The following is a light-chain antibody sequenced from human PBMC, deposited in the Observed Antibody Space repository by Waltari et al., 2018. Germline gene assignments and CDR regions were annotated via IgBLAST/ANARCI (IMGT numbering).Light chain of an antibody. Sequence: QSALTQPASVSGSPGQSITISCNGTSSDGGTYNSVSWYQQHPGKGPKLIIYEVNKRSSGVSNRVSGSKSGNTASLTISGLQTEDEADYYCSSYTGWIYVFGSGTKVTVL. CDR3: SSYTGWIYV. V-gene: IGLV2-14*02. CDR1: SSDGGTYNS. J-gene: IGLJ1*01. CDR2: EVN.